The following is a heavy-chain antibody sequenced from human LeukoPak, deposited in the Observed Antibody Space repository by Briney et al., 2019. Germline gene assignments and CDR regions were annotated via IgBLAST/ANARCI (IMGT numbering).Heavy chain of an antibody. J-gene: IGHJ4*02. Sequence: GGSLRLSCAASGFTFSSYAMSWVRQAPGKGLEWVSAISGSGGSTYYADSVKGRFTISRDNSKNTLYLQMNNLRAEDTAVYYCATSPYQLLYDHDYWGQGTLVTVSS. CDR2: ISGSGGST. D-gene: IGHD2-2*02. CDR3: ATSPYQLLYDHDY. CDR1: GFTFSSYA. V-gene: IGHV3-23*01.